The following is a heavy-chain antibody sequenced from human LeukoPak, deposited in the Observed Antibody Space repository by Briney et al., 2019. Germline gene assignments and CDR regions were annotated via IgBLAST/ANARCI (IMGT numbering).Heavy chain of an antibody. CDR1: GFTFSSFA. J-gene: IGHJ6*02. CDR3: AREYSDYGYYYNMEV. V-gene: IGHV3-30-3*01. CDR2: ISYDGSNK. D-gene: IGHD5-12*01. Sequence: GGSLRLSCAASGFTFSSFAIHWVRQAPGKGLEWVALISYDGSNKYYADSVKGRFTISRDNSNNTLYLQMNSLRAEDKAVYYCAREYSDYGYYYNMEVWGQGATVTVSS.